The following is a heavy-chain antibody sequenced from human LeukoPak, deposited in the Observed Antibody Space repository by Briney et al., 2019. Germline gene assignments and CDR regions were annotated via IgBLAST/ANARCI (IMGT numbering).Heavy chain of an antibody. CDR2: ISSSGSTI. CDR1: GFTFSSYE. D-gene: IGHD2-15*01. CDR3: ARERVVADTYYYYYYGMDV. Sequence: GGSLRLSCAASGFTFSSYEMNWVRQAPGKGLEWVSYISSSGSTIYYADSVKGRFTISRDNAKNSLYLQMNSLRAEDTAVYYCARERVVADTYYYYYYGMDVWGQGTTVTVS. J-gene: IGHJ6*02. V-gene: IGHV3-48*03.